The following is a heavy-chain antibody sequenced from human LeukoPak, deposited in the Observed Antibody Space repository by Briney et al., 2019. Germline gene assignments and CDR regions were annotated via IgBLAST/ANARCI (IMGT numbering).Heavy chain of an antibody. CDR2: ISDSGGHT. Sequence: PGGSLRLSCAASGFTLSNYVINWVRQAPGKGLEWVSTISDSGGHTYYADSVKGRFTISRDKSNKMIFLQMDSLRVEDTAVYYCAKLWFGDLSRGQAKFDYWGQGTLVTVSA. V-gene: IGHV3-23*01. CDR1: GFTLSNYV. D-gene: IGHD3-16*01. CDR3: AKLWFGDLSRGQAKFDY. J-gene: IGHJ4*02.